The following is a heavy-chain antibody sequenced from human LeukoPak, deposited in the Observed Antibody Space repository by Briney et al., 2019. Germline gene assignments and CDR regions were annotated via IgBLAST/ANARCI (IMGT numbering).Heavy chain of an antibody. Sequence: SGTLSLTCAVYGGSFSGYYWSWIRQPPGKGLEWIGEINHSGSTNYNPSLKSRVTISVDTSKNQFSLKLSSVTAADTAVYYCARGLPITIFGVVITNNAFDIWGQGTMVTVSS. D-gene: IGHD3-3*01. J-gene: IGHJ3*02. CDR1: GGSFSGYY. CDR2: INHSGST. CDR3: ARGLPITIFGVVITNNAFDI. V-gene: IGHV4-34*01.